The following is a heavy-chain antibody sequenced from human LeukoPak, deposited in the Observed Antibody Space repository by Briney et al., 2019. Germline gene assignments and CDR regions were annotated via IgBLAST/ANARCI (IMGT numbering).Heavy chain of an antibody. V-gene: IGHV1-2*02. Sequence: ASVRVSCEASGYTFTDYYLHWVRQAPGQGVEWRGWINPNIGVTNYAQTFQGRVTITRDTSISTAHMEMSRLRSDDTAVYYCARADVLYCSSTTCLFDYWGQGTLVTVSS. J-gene: IGHJ4*02. CDR1: GYTFTDYY. CDR2: INPNIGVT. D-gene: IGHD2-2*01. CDR3: ARADVLYCSSTTCLFDY.